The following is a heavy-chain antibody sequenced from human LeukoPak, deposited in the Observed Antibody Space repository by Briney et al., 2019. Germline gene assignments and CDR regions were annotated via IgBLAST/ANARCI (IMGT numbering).Heavy chain of an antibody. CDR1: GGSLSSYY. CDR2: IYYSGST. J-gene: IGHJ5*02. Sequence: SETLSLTCTVSGGSLSSYYWSWIRQPPGKGLEWIGYIYYSGSTNYNPSLKRRVTISVDTSKNQFSLKLSSVTAADTAVYYCASSENYWFDPWGQGTLVTVSS. V-gene: IGHV4-59*01. CDR3: ASSENYWFDP.